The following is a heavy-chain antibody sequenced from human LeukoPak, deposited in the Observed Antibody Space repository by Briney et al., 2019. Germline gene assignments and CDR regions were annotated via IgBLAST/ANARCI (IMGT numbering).Heavy chain of an antibody. V-gene: IGHV3-48*03. CDR1: GFTFSSYE. J-gene: IGHJ4*02. D-gene: IGHD3-16*01. CDR3: ARDRPYGGVGDFDY. Sequence: GGSLRLSCAASGFTFSSYEMNWVRQAPGKGLEWVSYTSSSGSTIYYADSVKGRFTISRDNAKKSLYLQMNSLRAEDTAVYYCARDRPYGGVGDFDYWGQGTLVTVSS. CDR2: TSSSGSTI.